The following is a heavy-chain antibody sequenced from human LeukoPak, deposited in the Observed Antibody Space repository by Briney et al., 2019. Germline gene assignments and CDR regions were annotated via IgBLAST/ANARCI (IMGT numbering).Heavy chain of an antibody. Sequence: ASVKVSCKASGYTFTSYDINWVRQATGQGLEWMGWMNPNSGNTGYAQKFRGRVTMTRNTSISTAYMELSSLRSEDTAVYYCARGSRGIAARRFDAFDIWGQGTMVTVSS. CDR3: ARGSRGIAARRFDAFDI. D-gene: IGHD6-6*01. V-gene: IGHV1-8*01. J-gene: IGHJ3*02. CDR1: GYTFTSYD. CDR2: MNPNSGNT.